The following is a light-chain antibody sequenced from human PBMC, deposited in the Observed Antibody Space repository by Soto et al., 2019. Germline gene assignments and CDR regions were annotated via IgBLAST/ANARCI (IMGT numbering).Light chain of an antibody. CDR1: QTISSS. CDR3: QQSYSTPWT. Sequence: IWMTQSPSLLSASPGDRVTITCRASQTISSSLNCYRQKPGKAPKLLIFTASSLQSGVPSRFSGSGSGTDFTLTISSLQPEDFATYYCQQSYSTPWTFGQGTKVDIK. CDR2: TAS. V-gene: IGKV1-39*01. J-gene: IGKJ1*01.